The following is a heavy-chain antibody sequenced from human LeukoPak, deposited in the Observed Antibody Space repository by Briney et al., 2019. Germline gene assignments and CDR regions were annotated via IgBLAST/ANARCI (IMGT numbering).Heavy chain of an antibody. J-gene: IGHJ4*02. D-gene: IGHD4/OR15-4a*01. CDR2: INNDGSTT. V-gene: IGHV3-74*01. Sequence: GGSLRLSCAASGFTFSSYWVHWVRQAPGKGLVWVSRINNDGSTTRYADSVKGRFTISRDNAKNTLCLQMNSLRAEDTAMYYCARSNYPYYFDYWGQGTLVTVSS. CDR3: ARSNYPYYFDY. CDR1: GFTFSSYW.